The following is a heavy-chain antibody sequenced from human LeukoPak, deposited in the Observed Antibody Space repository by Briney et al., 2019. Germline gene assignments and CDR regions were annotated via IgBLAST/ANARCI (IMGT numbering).Heavy chain of an antibody. CDR2: INPNSGGT. CDR1: GYTFTAYY. V-gene: IGHV1-2*02. J-gene: IGHJ6*03. CDR3: ARGPSITMVRGGQWYYYMDV. D-gene: IGHD3-10*01. Sequence: ASVKVSCKASGYTFTAYYIHWVRQAPGQGLESMGWINPNSGGTNYAQKFQGRVTMTRDTSISTAYMELSRLRSDDTAVYYCARGPSITMVRGGQWYYYMDVWGKGTTVTISS.